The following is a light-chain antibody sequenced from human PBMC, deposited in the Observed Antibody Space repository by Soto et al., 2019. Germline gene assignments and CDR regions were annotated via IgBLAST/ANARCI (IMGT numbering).Light chain of an antibody. CDR1: QSISSY. Sequence: DIQMTQSPSSLSASVGDRVTITCRASQSISSYLNWYQQKPGKAPKLLIYAASSLQSGVPSRFSGSGSGTDFTLTISSLQPEDFATYYCQQSYSNHQTLGQGTKVDIK. V-gene: IGKV1-39*01. CDR3: QQSYSNHQT. J-gene: IGKJ1*01. CDR2: AAS.